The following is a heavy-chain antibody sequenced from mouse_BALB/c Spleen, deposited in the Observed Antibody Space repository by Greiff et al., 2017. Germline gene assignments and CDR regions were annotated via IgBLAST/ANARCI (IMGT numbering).Heavy chain of an antibody. CDR3: ARDAITTFAY. J-gene: IGHJ3*01. V-gene: IGHV7-3*02. Sequence: EVQRVESGGGLVQPGGSLRLSCATSGFTFTDYYMSWVRQPPGKALEWLGFIRNKANGYTTEYSASVKGRFTISRDNSQSILYLQMNTLRAEDSATYYCARDAITTFAYWGQGTLVTVSA. CDR1: GFTFTDYY. D-gene: IGHD2-4*01. CDR2: IRNKANGYTT.